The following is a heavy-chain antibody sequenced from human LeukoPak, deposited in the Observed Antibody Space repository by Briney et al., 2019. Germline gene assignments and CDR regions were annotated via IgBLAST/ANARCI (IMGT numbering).Heavy chain of an antibody. CDR2: INHSGSA. D-gene: IGHD2/OR15-2a*01. V-gene: IGHV4-39*07. CDR3: ARLLGGY. Sequence: SETLSLTCTVSGGSISNTLYYWAWIRQPPGKGLEWIGEINHSGSANYNPSLKSRVTISVDTSKNQFSLKLSSVTAADTAVYYCARLLGGYWGQGTLVTVSS. CDR1: GGSISNTLYY. J-gene: IGHJ4*02.